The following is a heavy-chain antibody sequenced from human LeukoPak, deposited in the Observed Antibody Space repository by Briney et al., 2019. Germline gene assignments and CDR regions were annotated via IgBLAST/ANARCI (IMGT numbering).Heavy chain of an antibody. CDR2: IYSGGST. CDR3: AKDDRLSSGYGSSDY. CDR1: GFTVSSNY. D-gene: IGHD3-10*01. J-gene: IGHJ4*02. V-gene: IGHV3-53*01. Sequence: PGGSLRLSCAASGFTVSSNYMSWVRQAPGKGLEWVSVIYSGGSTYYADSVKGRFTISRDNSKNTLYLQMNSLRAEDTAVYYCAKDDRLSSGYGSSDYWGQGTLVTVSS.